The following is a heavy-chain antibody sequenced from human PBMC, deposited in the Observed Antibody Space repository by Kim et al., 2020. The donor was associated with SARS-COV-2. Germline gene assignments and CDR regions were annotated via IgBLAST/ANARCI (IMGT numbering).Heavy chain of an antibody. J-gene: IGHJ6*02. CDR2: ISSSSSYI. V-gene: IGHV3-21*01. Sequence: GGSLRLSCAASGFTFSSYSMNWVRQAPGKGLEWVSSISSSSSYIYYADSVKGRFTISRDNAKNSLYLQMNSLRAEDTAVYYCARDLDGSSWYLGQYYYYGMDVWGQGTTVTVSS. CDR1: GFTFSSYS. CDR3: ARDLDGSSWYLGQYYYYGMDV. D-gene: IGHD6-13*01.